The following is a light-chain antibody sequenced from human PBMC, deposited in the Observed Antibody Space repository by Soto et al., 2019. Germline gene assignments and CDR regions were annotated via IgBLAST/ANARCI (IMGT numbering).Light chain of an antibody. V-gene: IGKV3-15*01. CDR2: GAS. J-gene: IGKJ1*01. CDR1: QSISSN. Sequence: EILMTQSPATLSVSPVERVTLSCMASQSISSNLAWYQQKPGQAPRLLIYGASTRATGIPARFSGSGSGTEFTLSISSLQSEDFAVYYCQQYNNWPRTFGQGTKVDIK. CDR3: QQYNNWPRT.